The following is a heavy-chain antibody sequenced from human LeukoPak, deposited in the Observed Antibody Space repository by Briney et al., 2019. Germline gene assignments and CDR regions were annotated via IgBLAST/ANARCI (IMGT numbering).Heavy chain of an antibody. D-gene: IGHD1-26*01. CDR3: ARADEWDPIDY. Sequence: GGSLRLSCAASGFTFSDYYVSWIRQAPGKGLEWVSYISSSGSTIYYADSVKGRFTISRDNAKNSLYLQMNSLRAEDTAVYYCARADEWDPIDYWGQGTLVTVSS. J-gene: IGHJ4*02. CDR1: GFTFSDYY. CDR2: ISSSGSTI. V-gene: IGHV3-11*01.